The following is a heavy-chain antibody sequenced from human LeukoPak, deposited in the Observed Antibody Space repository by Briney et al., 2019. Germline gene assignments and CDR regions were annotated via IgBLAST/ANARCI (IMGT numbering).Heavy chain of an antibody. J-gene: IGHJ3*02. CDR2: IYDSGST. Sequence: PSETLSLTCTVSGASIRSGDYYWSWIRQPPGKGLEWIGYIYDSGSTYYNPSLKSRITISVDTSENRFSLKLSSVTATDTAVYYCARDCSGGSCYDAFDIWGQGTMVTVSS. CDR3: ARDCSGGSCYDAFDI. V-gene: IGHV4-30-4*01. CDR1: GASIRSGDYY. D-gene: IGHD2-15*01.